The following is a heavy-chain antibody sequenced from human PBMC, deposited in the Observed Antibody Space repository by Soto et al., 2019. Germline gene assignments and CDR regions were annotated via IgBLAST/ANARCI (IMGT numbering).Heavy chain of an antibody. J-gene: IGHJ4*02. Sequence: PGGSLRLSCAASGFTFRNSAINWGRQAPGKGLEWVSAISGSGGSTYYTDSAKGRFTISRDNSKNTLYLQMNSLRAEDTAVYYCVFPSSGKYYFDYWGQGALVTVSS. CDR3: VFPSSGKYYFDY. CDR1: GFTFRNSA. D-gene: IGHD3-22*01. CDR2: ISGSGGST. V-gene: IGHV3-23*01.